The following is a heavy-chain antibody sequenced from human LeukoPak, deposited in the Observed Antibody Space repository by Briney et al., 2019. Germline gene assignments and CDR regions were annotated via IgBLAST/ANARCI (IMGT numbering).Heavy chain of an antibody. CDR3: ARGTTPSYGFPRN. Sequence: PGGSLRLSCAASGFTFNTYSLIWVRQAPGKGLEWVSSISGSSTYIFYAESVKGRFTISRDNAKNSLYLQMNSLRVEDTAVYYCARGTTPSYGFPRNWGQGTLVTVSS. CDR2: ISGSSTYI. D-gene: IGHD1-1*01. V-gene: IGHV3-21*01. J-gene: IGHJ4*02. CDR1: GFTFNTYS.